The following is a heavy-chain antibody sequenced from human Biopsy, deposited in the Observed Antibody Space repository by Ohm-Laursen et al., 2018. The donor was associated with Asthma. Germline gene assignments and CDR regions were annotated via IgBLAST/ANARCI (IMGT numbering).Heavy chain of an antibody. CDR1: GYILTDLS. J-gene: IGHJ4*02. CDR2: HDHEEGGT. V-gene: IGHV1-24*01. D-gene: IGHD4-17*01. Sequence: ASVTVSCKISGYILTDLSMHWVRQASGQGLEWMGGHDHEEGGTVNARRFQGRVTMTEDTSTDTAYMELSSLSSDDTAVYYCASDFPKDYVRCNFQFWGQGTLVTVSS. CDR3: ASDFPKDYVRCNFQF.